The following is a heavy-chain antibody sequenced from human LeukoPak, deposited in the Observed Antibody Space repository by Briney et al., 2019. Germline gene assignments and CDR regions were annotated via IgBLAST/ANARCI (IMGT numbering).Heavy chain of an antibody. CDR2: ISSSSGNI. CDR1: GFTFNSYG. D-gene: IGHD6-13*01. Sequence: GGSLRLSCAASGFTFNSYGMNWVRQAPGKGLEWVSSISSSSGNIYYADSLKGRFTISRDNAKNSLYLQMNSLRAEDTAVYYCARGLLSSWYVRMYYFDYWGQGTLVTVSS. V-gene: IGHV3-21*04. CDR3: ARGLLSSWYVRMYYFDY. J-gene: IGHJ4*02.